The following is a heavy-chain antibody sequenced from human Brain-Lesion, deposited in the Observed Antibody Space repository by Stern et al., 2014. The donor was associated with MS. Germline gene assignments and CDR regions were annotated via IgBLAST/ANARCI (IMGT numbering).Heavy chain of an antibody. V-gene: IGHV1-2*06. CDR3: ARRKVNTMTLDY. Sequence: QLVQSGAEVKKPGASVTVSCMPSGYTVSGHYIDWVRQAPGQGPEWMGLINPNTGATIYAQNFRGRVTLTRDTSTTTVYLDLNRLRSDDTAVYYCARRKVNTMTLDYWGQGTLVTVSS. J-gene: IGHJ4*02. CDR1: GYTVSGHY. D-gene: IGHD5-18*01. CDR2: INPNTGAT.